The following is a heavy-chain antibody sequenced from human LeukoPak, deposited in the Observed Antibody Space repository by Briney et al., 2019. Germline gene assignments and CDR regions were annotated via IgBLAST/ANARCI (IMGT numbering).Heavy chain of an antibody. CDR1: GFTFSSYS. CDR2: ISSGSSTI. CDR3: ARRAIAEGFDY. V-gene: IGHV3-48*04. Sequence: GGSLRLSCAASGFTFSSYSMNWVRQAPGKGLEWVSYISSGSSTIYYADSVKGRFTISRDSAKNSLYLQMNSLRVEDTAVYYCARRAIAEGFDYWGQGTLVTVSS. D-gene: IGHD6-13*01. J-gene: IGHJ4*02.